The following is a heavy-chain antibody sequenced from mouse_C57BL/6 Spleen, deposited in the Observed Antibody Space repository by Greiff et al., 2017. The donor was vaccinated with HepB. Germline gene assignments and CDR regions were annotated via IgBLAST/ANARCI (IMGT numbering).Heavy chain of an antibody. D-gene: IGHD2-2*01. CDR1: GYAFSSYW. V-gene: IGHV1-80*01. Sequence: VQLQQSGAELVKPGASVKISCKASGYAFSSYWMNWVKQRPGKGLEWIGQIYPGDGDTNYNGKFTGKATLTADKSSSTAYMQLSSLTSEDSAVDFCARIYYGYLYAMDYWGQGTSVTVSS. CDR3: ARIYYGYLYAMDY. CDR2: IYPGDGDT. J-gene: IGHJ4*01.